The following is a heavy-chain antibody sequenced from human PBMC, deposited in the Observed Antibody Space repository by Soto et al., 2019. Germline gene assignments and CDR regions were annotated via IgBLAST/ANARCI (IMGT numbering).Heavy chain of an antibody. D-gene: IGHD5-18*01. V-gene: IGHV3-33*01. CDR3: ARGGYSYDRYYYYYGMDV. CDR1: GFTLSSYG. J-gene: IGHJ6*02. Sequence: PGGSLRLSCAASGFTLSSYGMHWVRQAPGKGLEWVAVIWYDGSNKYYADSVKGRFTISRDNSKNTLYLQMNSLRAEDTAVYYCARGGYSYDRYYYYYGMDVWGQGTTVTVSS. CDR2: IWYDGSNK.